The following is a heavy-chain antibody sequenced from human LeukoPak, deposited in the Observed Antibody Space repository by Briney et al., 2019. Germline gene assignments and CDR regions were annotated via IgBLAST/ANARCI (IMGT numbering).Heavy chain of an antibody. V-gene: IGHV3-7*05. D-gene: IGHD5-24*01. J-gene: IGHJ4*02. CDR2: INRDGSEK. CDR1: GFTFSNYW. Sequence: PGGSLRLSCAVSGFTFSNYWMSWVRQAPGKALEWVANINRDGSEKNYVDPVKGRYTISRDNAKNSVYLHKNSLRAEDTAVYYCAREMATGYWGQGTLVTVSS. CDR3: AREMATGY.